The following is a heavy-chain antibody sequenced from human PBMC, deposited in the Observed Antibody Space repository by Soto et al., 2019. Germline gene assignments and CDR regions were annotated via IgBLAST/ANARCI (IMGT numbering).Heavy chain of an antibody. CDR3: AHRLSGYSWNGGYFDY. V-gene: IGHV2-5*02. CDR1: GFSLTTSPMG. J-gene: IGHJ4*02. Sequence: QITLKESGPTLVKSTQTLTLTCTFSGFSLTTSPMGVGWIRQPPGKALEWLVVISWDDDKRYSPSLNSRLTITKDTSKNQMVLTMTNMDPVDTATYYCAHRLSGYSWNGGYFDYWGQGALVTVSS. CDR2: ISWDDDK. D-gene: IGHD1-1*01.